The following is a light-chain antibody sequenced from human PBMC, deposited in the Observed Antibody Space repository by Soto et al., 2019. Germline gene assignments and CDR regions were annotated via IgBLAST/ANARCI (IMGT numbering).Light chain of an antibody. CDR1: SSDVGGYNY. CDR2: EVS. V-gene: IGLV2-8*01. J-gene: IGLJ2*01. Sequence: QSALTLPPSASGSPGQSVTISCTGTSSDVGGYNYVSWYQQHPGKAPKLMIYEVSKRPSGVPDRFSGSKSGNTASLTVSGLQAEDEADYYCSSYAGSNNHVVFGGGTKLTVL. CDR3: SSYAGSNNHVV.